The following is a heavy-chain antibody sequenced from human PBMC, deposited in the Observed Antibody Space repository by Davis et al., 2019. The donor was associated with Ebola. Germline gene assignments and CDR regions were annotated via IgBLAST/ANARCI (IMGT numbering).Heavy chain of an antibody. Sequence: AASVKVSCKASGYTFTSYAMNWVRQATGQGLEWMGWMNPNSGNTGYAQKFQGRVTMTRNTSISTAYMELSRLRSDDTAVYYCAREGYSYGSYYFDYWGQGTPVTVSS. CDR3: AREGYSYGSYYFDY. CDR1: GYTFTSYA. J-gene: IGHJ4*02. CDR2: MNPNSGNT. D-gene: IGHD5-18*01. V-gene: IGHV1-8*02.